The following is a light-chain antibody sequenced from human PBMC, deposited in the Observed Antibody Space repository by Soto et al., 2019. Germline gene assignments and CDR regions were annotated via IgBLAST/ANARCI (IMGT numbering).Light chain of an antibody. V-gene: IGKV1-9*01. Sequence: GDTVTITCRASQAISRYFAWYQQKPGKAPQLLIYATSTLRSGVPSRFSGKRSGTEFTLTISSLQPEDFATYHCQQLNSDPYTFGQGTKVDIK. J-gene: IGKJ2*01. CDR2: ATS. CDR3: QQLNSDPYT. CDR1: QAISRY.